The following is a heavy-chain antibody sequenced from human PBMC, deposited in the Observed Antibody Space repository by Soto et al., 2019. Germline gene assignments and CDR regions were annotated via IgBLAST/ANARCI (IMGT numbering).Heavy chain of an antibody. CDR3: ARTPTQKWLFPFDY. CDR1: GYTFTTYY. V-gene: IGHV1-46*01. J-gene: IGHJ4*02. D-gene: IGHD3-22*01. Sequence: QVQLVQSGAEVKKPGASVKVSCKASGYTFTTYYMHWVRQAPGQGLEWMGIINPSGGSTSYAQKFQGRVTLTRDTSTSTIYMELSSLRSEDTAVYYCARTPTQKWLFPFDYWGQGTLVTVSS. CDR2: INPSGGST.